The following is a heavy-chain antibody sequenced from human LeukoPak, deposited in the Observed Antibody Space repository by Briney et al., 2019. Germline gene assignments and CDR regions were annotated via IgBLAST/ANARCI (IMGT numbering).Heavy chain of an antibody. Sequence: GESLKISFKGSGYSFTTYWIAWVGQMPGRGLEWMGIISPDDSDIRYSPSFQGHVTISADKSISTAYLQWSSLQASDTAMYYCARHEGSGSYYSYWGQGTLVTVSS. V-gene: IGHV5-51*01. J-gene: IGHJ4*02. CDR2: ISPDDSDI. CDR3: ARHEGSGSYYSY. CDR1: GYSFTTYW. D-gene: IGHD1-26*01.